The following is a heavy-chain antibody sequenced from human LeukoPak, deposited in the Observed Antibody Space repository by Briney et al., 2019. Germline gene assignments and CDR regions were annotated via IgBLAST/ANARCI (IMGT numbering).Heavy chain of an antibody. CDR2: IYHSGST. J-gene: IGHJ4*02. D-gene: IGHD6-13*01. CDR3: AKGRGSSWCAFNY. CDR1: GGSISSGGYY. V-gene: IGHV4-30-2*01. Sequence: SETLSLTCTVSGGSISSGGYYWSWIRQPPGKGLEWIGYIYHSGSTYYDPSLKSRVTISVDRSKNQFSLKLSSVTAADTAVYYCAKGRGSSWCAFNYWGQGTLVTVSS.